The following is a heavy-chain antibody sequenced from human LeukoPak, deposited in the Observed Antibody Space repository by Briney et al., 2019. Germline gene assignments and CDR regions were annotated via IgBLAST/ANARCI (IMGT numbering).Heavy chain of an antibody. CDR3: AKLFGGWYSSGWYGDY. CDR2: IWYDGSNK. Sequence: GRSLRLSCAASGFTFSSYGMHWVRQAPGKGLEWVAVIWYDGSNKYYADSVKGRFTISRDNSKNTLYLQMNSLRAEDTAVYYCAKLFGGWYSSGWYGDYWGQGTLVAVSS. J-gene: IGHJ4*02. V-gene: IGHV3-33*06. D-gene: IGHD6-19*01. CDR1: GFTFSSYG.